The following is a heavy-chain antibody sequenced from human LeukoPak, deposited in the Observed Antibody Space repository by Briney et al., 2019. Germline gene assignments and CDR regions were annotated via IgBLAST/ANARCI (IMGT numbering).Heavy chain of an antibody. D-gene: IGHD1-26*01. CDR1: GFTFSSYA. CDR2: ISGGGGST. Sequence: GGSLRLSCAASGFTFSSYAMSWVRQAPGKGLEWVSVISGGGGSTYYADSVKGRFTISRDNSKNTLYLQMNSLRAEDTAVYHCATYQDTTYYFHYWGQGTLVTVSS. CDR3: ATYQDTTYYFHY. J-gene: IGHJ4*02. V-gene: IGHV3-23*01.